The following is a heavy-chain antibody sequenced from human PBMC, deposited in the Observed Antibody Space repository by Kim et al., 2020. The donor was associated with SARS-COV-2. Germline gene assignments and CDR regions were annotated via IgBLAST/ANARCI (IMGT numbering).Heavy chain of an antibody. V-gene: IGHV3-64*01. D-gene: IGHD2-15*01. Sequence: GGSLRLSCAASGFTFSNYVMHWVRQAPGKGLEYVSAISSDGDSTYYANSVKGRFTVSRDNSKNTLYLQMGSLRAEDMAVYYCARDTCSGGGCYRYCQHWGQGTLVTVSS. CDR3: ARDTCSGGGCYRYCQH. CDR2: ISSDGDST. CDR1: GFTFSNYV. J-gene: IGHJ1*01.